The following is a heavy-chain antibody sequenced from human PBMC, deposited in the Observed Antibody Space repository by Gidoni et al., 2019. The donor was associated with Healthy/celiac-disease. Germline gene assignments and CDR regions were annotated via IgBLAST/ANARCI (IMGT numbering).Heavy chain of an antibody. CDR1: GYTFTSYY. J-gene: IGHJ5*02. CDR2: INPSGGST. Sequence: QVQLVQSGAEVKKPGASVKVSCKASGYTFTSYYMPWVRQAPGQGLEWMGIINPSGGSTSYAQKFQGRVTMTRDTSTSTVYMELSSLRSEDTAVYYCAREVSYYYDSSGYSNWFDPWGQGTLVTVSS. CDR3: AREVSYYYDSSGYSNWFDP. D-gene: IGHD3-22*01. V-gene: IGHV1-46*03.